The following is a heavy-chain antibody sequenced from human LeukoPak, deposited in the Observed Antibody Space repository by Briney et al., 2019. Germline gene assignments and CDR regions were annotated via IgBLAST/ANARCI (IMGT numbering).Heavy chain of an antibody. Sequence: GGSLRLSCAASGFIFSNYVMSWVRQAPGKGLEWVSAISGSGGSTYYADSVKGRFTISRDNSKNTLYLQMNSLRAEDTAVYYCAKGHYGDYEGYWGQGTLVTVSS. J-gene: IGHJ4*02. CDR3: AKGHYGDYEGY. D-gene: IGHD4-17*01. CDR1: GFIFSNYV. V-gene: IGHV3-23*01. CDR2: ISGSGGST.